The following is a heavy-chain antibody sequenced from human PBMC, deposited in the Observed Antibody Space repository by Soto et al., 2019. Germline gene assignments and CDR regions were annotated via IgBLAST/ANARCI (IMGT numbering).Heavy chain of an antibody. V-gene: IGHV4-31*03. CDR3: ARTTDSSGYFQFWFVP. CDR1: GGSISSGGYY. Sequence: QVQLQESGPGLVKPSQTLSLTCTVSGGSISSGGYYWSWIRQHPGKGLEWIGYIHYSGSTYYNPSLRSRVTISVDTSKNQFSLKLSSVTAADTAVYYCARTTDSSGYFQFWFVPWGQGTLVTVSS. D-gene: IGHD3-22*01. CDR2: IHYSGST. J-gene: IGHJ5*02.